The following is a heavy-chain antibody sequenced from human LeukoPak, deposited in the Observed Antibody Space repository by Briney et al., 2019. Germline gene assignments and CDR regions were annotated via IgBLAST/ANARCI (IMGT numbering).Heavy chain of an antibody. D-gene: IGHD5-24*01. V-gene: IGHV1-2*02. CDR2: INPNSGGT. J-gene: IGHJ4*02. CDR3: ARRGPMATITPFDY. Sequence: APVKVSCKASGYTFTGYYMHWVRQAPGQGLEWMGWINPNSGGTNYAQKFQGRVTMTRDTSISTAYMELSRLRSDDTAVYYCARRGPMATITPFDYWGQGTLVTVSS. CDR1: GYTFTGYY.